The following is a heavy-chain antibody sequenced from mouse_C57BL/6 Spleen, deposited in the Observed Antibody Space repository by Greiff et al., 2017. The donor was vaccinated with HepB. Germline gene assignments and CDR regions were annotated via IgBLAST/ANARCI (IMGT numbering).Heavy chain of an antibody. Sequence: VQLQQSGAELARPGASVKLSCKASGYTFTSYGISWVKQRTGQGLEWIGEIYPRSGNTYYNEKFKGKATLTADKSSSTAYMELRSLTSEDSAVYFCAAYGSRIFFAYWGQGTLVTVSA. CDR1: GYTFTSYG. D-gene: IGHD1-1*01. V-gene: IGHV1-81*01. CDR2: IYPRSGNT. J-gene: IGHJ3*01. CDR3: AAYGSRIFFAY.